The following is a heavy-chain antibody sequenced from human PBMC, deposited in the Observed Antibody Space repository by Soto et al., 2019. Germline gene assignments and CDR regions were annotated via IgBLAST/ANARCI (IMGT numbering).Heavy chain of an antibody. J-gene: IGHJ4*02. Sequence: SVKVSCKTSGFSFSSSAVQWVRQARGQRPEWIGWIVVGSDNTNYAQKFQERVTITRDMSTSTVYMEVSSLRSEDTAVYYCASLWTGTLVTPDSWGQGTLVPVSS. CDR1: GFSFSSSA. CDR3: ASLWTGTLVTPDS. CDR2: IVVGSDNT. V-gene: IGHV1-58*01. D-gene: IGHD1-1*01.